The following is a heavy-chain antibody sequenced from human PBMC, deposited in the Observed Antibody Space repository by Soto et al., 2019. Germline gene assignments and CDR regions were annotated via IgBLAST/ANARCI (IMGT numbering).Heavy chain of an antibody. CDR2: IFHSGSP. Sequence: TLSLTCAVSGGSISSGGYSWSWIRQPPGKGLEWIGYIFHSGSPYYNPSLKSRVTTSVDRSKNQFSLKLSSVTAADTAVYYCARAHYGDYGYGMDVWGQGTTVTVSS. CDR1: GGSISSGGYS. D-gene: IGHD4-17*01. CDR3: ARAHYGDYGYGMDV. V-gene: IGHV4-30-2*01. J-gene: IGHJ6*02.